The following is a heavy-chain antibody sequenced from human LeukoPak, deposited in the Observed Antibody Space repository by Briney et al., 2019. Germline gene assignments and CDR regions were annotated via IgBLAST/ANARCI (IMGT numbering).Heavy chain of an antibody. Sequence: ASVKVSCKASGYTFTSYDINWVRQATGQGLEWMGWMNPNSGNTGYAQKLQGRVTMTTDTSTSTAYMELRSLRSDDTAVYYCARDMKYYYGSGSPWGQGTLVTVSS. CDR1: GYTFTSYD. J-gene: IGHJ5*02. D-gene: IGHD3-10*01. CDR3: ARDMKYYYGSGSP. V-gene: IGHV1-8*01. CDR2: MNPNSGNT.